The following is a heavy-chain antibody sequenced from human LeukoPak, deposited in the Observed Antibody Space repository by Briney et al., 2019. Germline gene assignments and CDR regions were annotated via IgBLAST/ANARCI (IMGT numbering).Heavy chain of an antibody. CDR2: VNADGGNT. J-gene: IGHJ4*02. CDR1: GSTFDNYR. V-gene: IGHV3-23*01. D-gene: IGHD1-26*01. CDR3: TKRVKYGGTWDHFAD. Sequence: QPGGSLRLSCAASGSTFDNYRMSWVRQAPGKRLEWVSTVNADGGNTYYADSVKGRFTISRDNSKSTLILQMNSLRVEDTALYYCTKRVKYGGTWDHFADWGQGTLVTVSS.